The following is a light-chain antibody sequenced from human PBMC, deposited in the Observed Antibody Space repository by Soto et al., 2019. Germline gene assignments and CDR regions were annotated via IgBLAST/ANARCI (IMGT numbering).Light chain of an antibody. CDR2: ENN. V-gene: IGLV1-40*01. CDR3: QSYDSSLSGYV. Sequence: QSVLTQPPSVSAAPGLRVTISCTGSSSNIGAGYEAHWYQQVPGTAPKLLIYENNNRPSGVPDRFSGSKSGTSASLAITGLQAEDEAEYYCQSYDSSLSGYVFGTGTKVTVL. J-gene: IGLJ1*01. CDR1: SSNIGAGYE.